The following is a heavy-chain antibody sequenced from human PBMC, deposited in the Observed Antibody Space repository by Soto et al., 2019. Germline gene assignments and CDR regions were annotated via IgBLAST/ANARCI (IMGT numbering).Heavy chain of an antibody. D-gene: IGHD6-19*01. J-gene: IGHJ6*03. CDR2: IYYSGST. V-gene: IGHV4-59*08. CDR1: GGSISSYY. Sequence: SETLSLTCTVSGGSISSYYWSWIRQPPGKGLEWIGYIYYSGSTNYNPSLKSRVTISVDTSKNQFSLKLSSVTAADTAVYYCARHSPSSGWSVEDYYYMDVWGKGTTVTVSS. CDR3: ARHSPSSGWSVEDYYYMDV.